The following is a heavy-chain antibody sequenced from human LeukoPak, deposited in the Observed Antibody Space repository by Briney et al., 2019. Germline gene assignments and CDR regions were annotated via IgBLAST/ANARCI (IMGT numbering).Heavy chain of an antibody. Sequence: GGSLRLSCEASGFTFSSYSMNWVRQAPGKGLEWVSYISSSGSTIYYADSVKGRFTISRDNAKNSLYLQMNSLRAEDTAVYYCARAPTRNSGYDYRFDYWGQGTLVTVSS. V-gene: IGHV3-48*04. D-gene: IGHD5-12*01. CDR1: GFTFSSYS. J-gene: IGHJ4*02. CDR3: ARAPTRNSGYDYRFDY. CDR2: ISSSGSTI.